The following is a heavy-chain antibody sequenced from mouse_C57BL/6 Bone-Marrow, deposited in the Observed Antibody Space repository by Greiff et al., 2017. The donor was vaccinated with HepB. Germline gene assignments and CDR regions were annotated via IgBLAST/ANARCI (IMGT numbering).Heavy chain of an antibody. J-gene: IGHJ4*01. CDR2: INPNNGGT. CDR1: GYTFTDYY. Sequence: EVQLQQSGPELVKPGASVKISCKASGYTFTDYYMNWVKQSHGKSLEWIGDINPNNGGTSYNQKFKGKATLTVDKSSSTAYMELRSLTSEDSAVYYCARPVPKAMDYWGQGTSVTVSS. D-gene: IGHD5-1*01. CDR3: ARPVPKAMDY. V-gene: IGHV1-26*01.